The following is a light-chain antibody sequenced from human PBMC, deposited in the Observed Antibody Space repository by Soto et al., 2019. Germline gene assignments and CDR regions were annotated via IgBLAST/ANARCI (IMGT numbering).Light chain of an antibody. CDR2: GGA. V-gene: IGKV3-20*01. CDR1: QTIGSSY. CDR3: QQYRTPSQT. Sequence: EIVLTQSPGTLSLSPGESATLSCRASQTIGSSYLAWYQQRPGQAPRLLIYGGANRATGILDRFSATGSETDFTLAISRLEPEDFAVYYCQQYRTPSQTFGQGTKVE. J-gene: IGKJ1*01.